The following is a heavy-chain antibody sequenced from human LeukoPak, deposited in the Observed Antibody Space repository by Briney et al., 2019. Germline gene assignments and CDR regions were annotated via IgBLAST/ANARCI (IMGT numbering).Heavy chain of an antibody. V-gene: IGHV3-21*01. CDR3: ARGLLGDAFDI. Sequence: GGSLRLSCAASGFTFSSYSMNWVRQAPGKGLEWVSSISSSSSYIYYADSVKGRFTISGDNAKNSLYLQMNSLRAEDTAVYYCARGLLGDAFDIWGRGTMVTVSS. D-gene: IGHD2-21*01. J-gene: IGHJ3*02. CDR1: GFTFSSYS. CDR2: ISSSSSYI.